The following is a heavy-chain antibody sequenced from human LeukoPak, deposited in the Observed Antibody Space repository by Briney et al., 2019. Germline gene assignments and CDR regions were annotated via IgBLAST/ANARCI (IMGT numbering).Heavy chain of an antibody. Sequence: SGPTLLHPTPTLTLTYTFSGFSLTSSAVGMAWIRQPPGKALECLAFIYGDDVKHINASLKTRRSITRDPSSNRVVLIVTNMDPVDTGTYYCAHGDRRSSAAFDSWGQGVLVTVSS. V-gene: IGHV2-5*02. CDR2: IYGDDVK. CDR3: AHGDRRSSAAFDS. J-gene: IGHJ4*02. CDR1: GFSLTSSAVG.